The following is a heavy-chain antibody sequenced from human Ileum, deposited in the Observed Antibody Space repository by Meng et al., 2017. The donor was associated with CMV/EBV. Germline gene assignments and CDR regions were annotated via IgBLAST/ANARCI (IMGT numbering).Heavy chain of an antibody. CDR1: FTSRD. D-gene: IGHD6-6*01. CDR3: ARDMTTARRGAFDI. V-gene: IGHV1-18*01. Sequence: FTSRDSSGGRQAPGQGLEGRGWISVDEGWDGSASTNYAQKFEGRGTMTTDTPTSTAYKELRSRRSDDTAVYYCARDMTTARRGAFDIWGQGTMVTVSS. CDR2: ISVDEGWDGSAST. J-gene: IGHJ3*02.